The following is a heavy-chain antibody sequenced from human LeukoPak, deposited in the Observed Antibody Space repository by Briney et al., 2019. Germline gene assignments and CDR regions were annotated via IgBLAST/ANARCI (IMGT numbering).Heavy chain of an antibody. J-gene: IGHJ6*03. CDR3: ARGGITRYCSGGSCYSNVYYYYYMDV. CDR2: INHSGST. Sequence: PSETLSLTCAVYGGSFSGYYWSWIRQPPGKGLEWIGEINHSGSTNYDPSLKSRVTISVDTSKNQFSLKLSSVTAADTAVYYCARGGITRYCSGGSCYSNVYYYYYMDVWGKGTTVTVSS. D-gene: IGHD2-15*01. V-gene: IGHV4-34*01. CDR1: GGSFSGYY.